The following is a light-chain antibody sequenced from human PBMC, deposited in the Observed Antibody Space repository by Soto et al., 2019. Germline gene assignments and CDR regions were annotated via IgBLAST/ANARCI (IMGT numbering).Light chain of an antibody. V-gene: IGKV1-8*01. CDR1: QGISSY. CDR3: QQYYSYPRT. CDR2: AAS. J-gene: IGKJ1*01. Sequence: AIRMTQSPSSLSASTGDRVTITCRASQGISSYLAWYQQKPGKAPNLLIYAASTLQSGVPSRFSGSGSGTDFTLTITCLQSEDFATYYCQQYYSYPRTFGQGTKVDIK.